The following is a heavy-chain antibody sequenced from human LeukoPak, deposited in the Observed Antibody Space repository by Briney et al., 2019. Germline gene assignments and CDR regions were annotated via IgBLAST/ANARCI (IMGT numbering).Heavy chain of an antibody. Sequence: SVKVSCKASGGTFSSYAISWVRQAPGQGLEWMGGIIPIFGTANYAQKFQGRVTITADESTSTAYMELSSLRSEDTAVYYCASRYCSSTSCHHFNWFDPWGQGTLVTVSS. V-gene: IGHV1-69*01. CDR3: ASRYCSSTSCHHFNWFDP. CDR1: GGTFSSYA. J-gene: IGHJ5*02. CDR2: IIPIFGTA. D-gene: IGHD2-2*01.